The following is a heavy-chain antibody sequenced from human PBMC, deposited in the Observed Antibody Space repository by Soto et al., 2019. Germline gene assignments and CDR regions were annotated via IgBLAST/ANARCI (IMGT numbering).Heavy chain of an antibody. D-gene: IGHD1-1*01. V-gene: IGHV3-30-3*01. CDR2: ISYDGSNK. CDR3: ARSGSVQVLYYYGMDV. J-gene: IGHJ6*02. Sequence: GGSLRLSCAASGFTFSSYAMHWVRQAPGKGLEWVAVISYDGSNKYYADSVKGRFTISRDNSKNTLYLQMNSLRAEDTAVYYCARSGSVQVLYYYGMDVWGQGTTVTVSS. CDR1: GFTFSSYA.